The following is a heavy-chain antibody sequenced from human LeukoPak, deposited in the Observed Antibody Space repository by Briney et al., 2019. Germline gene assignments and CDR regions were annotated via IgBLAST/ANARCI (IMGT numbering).Heavy chain of an antibody. Sequence: PGGSLRLSCAASGSTFSSYGMHWVRQAPGKGLEWVAVISYDGSNKYYADSVKGRFTISRDNSKNTLYLQMNSLRAEDTAVYYCAKVGIVGATTRSRPGRAHDYWGQGTLVTVSS. CDR2: ISYDGSNK. CDR3: AKVGIVGATTRSRPGRAHDY. D-gene: IGHD1-26*01. CDR1: GSTFSSYG. V-gene: IGHV3-30*18. J-gene: IGHJ4*02.